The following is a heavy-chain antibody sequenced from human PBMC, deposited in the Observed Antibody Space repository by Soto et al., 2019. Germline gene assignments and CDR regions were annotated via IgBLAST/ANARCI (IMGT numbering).Heavy chain of an antibody. Sequence: GESLKIYCKGSGYSFTTYWLSWVRQMPGKGLEYMGIIYPGDSDARYSPSFQGQVTISADKSISTAYLQWTSLKASDTAIYYCARARVSTPRLEDPFDIWGQGTMVTVSS. J-gene: IGHJ3*02. V-gene: IGHV5-51*01. CDR1: GYSFTTYW. D-gene: IGHD5-12*01. CDR3: ARARVSTPRLEDPFDI. CDR2: IYPGDSDA.